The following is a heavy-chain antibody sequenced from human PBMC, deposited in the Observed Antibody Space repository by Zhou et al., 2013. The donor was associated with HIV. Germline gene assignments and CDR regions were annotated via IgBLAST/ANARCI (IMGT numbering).Heavy chain of an antibody. CDR3: NRGMQGWVNDAFDI. D-gene: IGHD2-21*01. CDR1: GYTFTANY. J-gene: IGHJ3*02. Sequence: QVQLVQSGAEMKKPGASVNISCKASGYTFTANYIHWVRQAPGQGLEWMGLINPGIGSTYYAEKFQGRVTMTRDTSTSTVNMQLGTLTSEDTAVYYCNRGMQGWVNDAFDIWGQGTNGHRLF. CDR2: INPGIGST. V-gene: IGHV1-46*03.